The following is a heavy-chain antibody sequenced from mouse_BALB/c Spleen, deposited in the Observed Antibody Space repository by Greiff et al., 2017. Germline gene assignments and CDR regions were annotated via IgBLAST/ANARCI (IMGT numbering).Heavy chain of an antibody. J-gene: IGHJ2*01. Sequence: QVHVKQSGAELVKPGASVKLSCKASGYTFTSYYMYWVKQRPGQGLEWIGEINPSNGGTNFNEKFKGKATLTADTSSSTAYMQLSSLTSEDSAVYFCARDFTTAYYFDYWGQGTTLTVSS. D-gene: IGHD1-2*01. CDR2: INPSNGGT. CDR1: GYTFTSYY. V-gene: IGHV1-53*01. CDR3: ARDFTTAYYFDY.